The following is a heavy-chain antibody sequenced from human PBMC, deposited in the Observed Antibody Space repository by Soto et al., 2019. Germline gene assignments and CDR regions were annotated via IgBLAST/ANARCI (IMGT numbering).Heavy chain of an antibody. D-gene: IGHD3-3*01. CDR1: GGSISSGDYC. CDR2: IYYSGST. CDR3: ARVITIFSGGFDP. Sequence: LALTCTVSGGSISSGDYCWSWIRQPPGKGLEWIGYIYYSGSTYYNPSLKSRVTISVDTSKNQFSLKLSSVTAADTAVYYCARVITIFSGGFDPWGQGTLVTVSS. V-gene: IGHV4-30-4*01. J-gene: IGHJ5*02.